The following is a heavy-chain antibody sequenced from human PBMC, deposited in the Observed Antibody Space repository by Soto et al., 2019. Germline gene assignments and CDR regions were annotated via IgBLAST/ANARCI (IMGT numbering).Heavy chain of an antibody. CDR3: AHSVVAGLGYYFDY. V-gene: IGHV2-5*02. CDR2: IYWDDDK. J-gene: IGHJ4*02. D-gene: IGHD6-19*01. Sequence: SGPTLVNPTQTLTLTCTFSGFSLSSTRVAVGWIRQPPGKALEWLALIYWDDDKRYSPFLKGRLTITKDTSKNQVVLTMTNMDPVDTATYYCAHSVVAGLGYYFDYWGQGTLVTVSS. CDR1: GFSLSSTRVA.